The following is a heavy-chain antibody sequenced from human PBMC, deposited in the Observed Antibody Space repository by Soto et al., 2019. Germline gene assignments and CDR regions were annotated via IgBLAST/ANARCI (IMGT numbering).Heavy chain of an antibody. CDR2: IRAYNGNT. CDR3: AREDSLSGGGSRLHPTYGMEV. Sequence: QVQLVQSGAEVKKPGASVKVSCKASGYTFTSYGISWVRQAPGQGLEWMGWIRAYNGNTNYAQKLQGRVTMTTDTSTNTDYMEERSQTADGPAVYYCAREDSLSGGGSRLHPTYGMEVWGQGTKVTVSS. CDR1: GYTFTSYG. J-gene: IGHJ6*02. V-gene: IGHV1-18*01. D-gene: IGHD7-27*01.